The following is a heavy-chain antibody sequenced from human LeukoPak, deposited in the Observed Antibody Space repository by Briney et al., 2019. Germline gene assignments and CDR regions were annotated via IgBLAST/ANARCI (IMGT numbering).Heavy chain of an antibody. CDR3: ARGLGYSGYDLYFDY. Sequence: ASVKVSCKASGYTFTGYYMHWVRQAPGQGLEWMGWINPNSGGTNYAQKLQGRVTMTTDTSTSTAYMELRSLRSDDTAVYYCARGLGYSGYDLYFDYWGQGTLVTVSS. J-gene: IGHJ4*02. D-gene: IGHD5-12*01. V-gene: IGHV1-2*02. CDR1: GYTFTGYY. CDR2: INPNSGGT.